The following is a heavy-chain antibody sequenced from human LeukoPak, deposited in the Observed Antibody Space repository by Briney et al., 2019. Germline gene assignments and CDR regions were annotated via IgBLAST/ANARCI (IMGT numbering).Heavy chain of an antibody. CDR2: ISYDGSNK. J-gene: IGHJ4*02. CDR3: ARDQDEWLQVDY. D-gene: IGHD5-12*01. V-gene: IGHV3-30*04. Sequence: GGSLRLSCVASGFTFSSYAMHWVRQAPGKGLEWVAVISYDGSNKYYADSVKGRFTISRDNSKNTLYLQMNSLRAEDTAVYYCARDQDEWLQVDYWGQGTLVTVSS. CDR1: GFTFSSYA.